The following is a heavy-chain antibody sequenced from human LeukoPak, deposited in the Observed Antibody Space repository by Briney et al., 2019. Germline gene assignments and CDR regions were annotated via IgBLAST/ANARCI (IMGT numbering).Heavy chain of an antibody. J-gene: IGHJ3*02. V-gene: IGHV4-4*07. CDR2: IYTSGST. Sequence: PSETLSLTCTVSGGSISSYYWSWIRQPAGKGLEWIGRIYTSGSTNYNPSLKSRVTMSVDTSKSQFSLHLSSVTAADTAIYYCARLTALAGHRGAFDIWGPGTMVTVSS. D-gene: IGHD6-19*01. CDR3: ARLTALAGHRGAFDI. CDR1: GGSISSYY.